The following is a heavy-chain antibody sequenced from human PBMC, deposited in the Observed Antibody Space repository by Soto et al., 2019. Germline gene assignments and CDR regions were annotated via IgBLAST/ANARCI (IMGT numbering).Heavy chain of an antibody. V-gene: IGHV3-23*01. D-gene: IGHD3-3*01. CDR1: GFTFSSYA. J-gene: IGHJ3*02. Sequence: EVQLLESGGGLVQPGGSLRLSCAASGFTFSSYAMSWVRQAPGKGLEWVSAISGSGGSTYYADSVKGRFTISRDNSKNTLYLQMNSLRAEDTAVYYCAKDQEYYDFWSGYYTGPELRDAFDIWGQGTMVTVSS. CDR3: AKDQEYYDFWSGYYTGPELRDAFDI. CDR2: ISGSGGST.